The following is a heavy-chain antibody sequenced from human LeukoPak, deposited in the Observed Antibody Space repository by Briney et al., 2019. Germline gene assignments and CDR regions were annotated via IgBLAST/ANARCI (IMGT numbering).Heavy chain of an antibody. CDR2: INHSGST. D-gene: IGHD2-2*01. Sequence: SETLSLTCAVYGGSFSGYYWSWIRQPPGKGLEWIGEINHSGSTNYNPSLKSRVTISVDTSKNQFSLKLSSVTAADTAVYYCARGSRLGHCSSTSCPYFDYWGQGTLVTVSS. V-gene: IGHV4-34*01. CDR3: ARGSRLGHCSSTSCPYFDY. CDR1: GGSFSGYY. J-gene: IGHJ4*02.